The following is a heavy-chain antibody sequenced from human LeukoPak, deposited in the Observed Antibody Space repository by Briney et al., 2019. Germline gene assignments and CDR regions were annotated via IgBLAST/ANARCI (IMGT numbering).Heavy chain of an antibody. CDR2: IYYSGST. CDR1: GGSISSYY. D-gene: IGHD3-10*01. J-gene: IGHJ5*02. Sequence: PSETLSLTCTVSGGSISSYYWSWIRQPPGKGLEWIGYIYYSGSTNYNPSLKSRVTISVDTSKNQFSLKLSSVTAADTAVYYCARDPGQGRLGWFDPWGQGTLVTVSS. CDR3: ARDPGQGRLGWFDP. V-gene: IGHV4-59*01.